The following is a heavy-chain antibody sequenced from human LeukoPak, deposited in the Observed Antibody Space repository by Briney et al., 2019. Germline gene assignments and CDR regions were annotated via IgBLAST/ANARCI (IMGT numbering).Heavy chain of an antibody. D-gene: IGHD4-17*01. CDR3: ARATVTTATDAFDI. V-gene: IGHV3-30-3*01. Sequence: GGSRRLSCAASGFTFSSYAMHWVRQAPGKGLEWVAVISYDGSNKYYADSVKGRFTISRDNSKNTLYLQVNSLRAEDTAVYYCARATVTTATDAFDIWGQGTMVTVSS. CDR2: ISYDGSNK. J-gene: IGHJ3*02. CDR1: GFTFSSYA.